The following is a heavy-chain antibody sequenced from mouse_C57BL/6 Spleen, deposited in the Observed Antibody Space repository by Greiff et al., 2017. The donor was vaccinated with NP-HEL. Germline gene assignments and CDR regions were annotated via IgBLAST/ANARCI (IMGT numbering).Heavy chain of an antibody. J-gene: IGHJ1*03. CDR2: INPGSGGT. CDR3: ARSNYYGSSYVEYFDV. D-gene: IGHD1-1*01. Sequence: QVQLKESGAELVRPGTSVKVSCKASGYAFTNYLIEWVKQRPGQGLEWIGVINPGSGGTNYNEKFKGKATLTADKSSSTAYMQLSSLTSEDSAVYFCARSNYYGSSYVEYFDVWGTGTTVTVSS. CDR1: GYAFTNYL. V-gene: IGHV1-54*01.